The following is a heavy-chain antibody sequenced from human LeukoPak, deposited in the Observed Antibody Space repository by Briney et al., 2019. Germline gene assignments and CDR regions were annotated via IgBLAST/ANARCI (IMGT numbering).Heavy chain of an antibody. Sequence: SETLSLTCAVYGGSFSGCYWSWIRQPPGKGLEWIEEINHSGSTNYNPSLKSRVTISVDTSKNQFSLKLSSVTAADTAVYYCARIQSSSGWGQRWFDPWGQGTLVTVSS. CDR3: ARIQSSSGWGQRWFDP. V-gene: IGHV4-34*01. D-gene: IGHD6-19*01. CDR1: GGSFSGCY. CDR2: INHSGST. J-gene: IGHJ5*02.